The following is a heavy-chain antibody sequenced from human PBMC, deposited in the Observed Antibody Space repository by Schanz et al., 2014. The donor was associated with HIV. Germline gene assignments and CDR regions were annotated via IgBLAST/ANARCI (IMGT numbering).Heavy chain of an antibody. CDR3: ARREIEVAGHGYFQH. CDR2: IRGSGDST. Sequence: EVQLLESGGGLVQPGGSLRLSCAASGFTFSSYAMDWVRQAPGKGLEWVSAIRGSGDSTYYADSVKGRFTISRDNSKNTLYLQMNGLRAEDTAVYYCARREIEVAGHGYFQHWGQGTLVTVSS. D-gene: IGHD6-13*01. J-gene: IGHJ1*01. V-gene: IGHV3-23*01. CDR1: GFTFSSYA.